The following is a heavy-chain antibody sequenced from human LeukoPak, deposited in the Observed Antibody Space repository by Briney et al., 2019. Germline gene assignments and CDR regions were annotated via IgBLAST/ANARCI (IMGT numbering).Heavy chain of an antibody. CDR2: ISSSSSTI. Sequence: GGSLRLSCAASEFTFSRYSMNWVRQAPGKGLEWISYISSSSSTIYYADSVKGRFTISRDNAKNSLYLQMNSLRAEDTAVYYCAREVTILGSAFDIWGQGTMVTVSS. J-gene: IGHJ3*02. V-gene: IGHV3-48*04. CDR1: EFTFSRYS. D-gene: IGHD3-9*01. CDR3: AREVTILGSAFDI.